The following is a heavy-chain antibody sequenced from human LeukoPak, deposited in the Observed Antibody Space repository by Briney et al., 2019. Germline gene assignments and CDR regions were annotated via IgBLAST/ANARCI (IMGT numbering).Heavy chain of an antibody. Sequence: GGSLRHSCAASGLRFSGYDMNWVRQAPGKGLEWLSYISSGNKTIFYADSVKGRFTISRDNAKNSLYLQMTSLGAEDTAVYYCAGSFNWNDGWSWGQGTLVTVSS. D-gene: IGHD1-20*01. J-gene: IGHJ5*02. CDR1: GLRFSGYD. CDR2: ISSGNKTI. V-gene: IGHV3-48*01. CDR3: AGSFNWNDGWS.